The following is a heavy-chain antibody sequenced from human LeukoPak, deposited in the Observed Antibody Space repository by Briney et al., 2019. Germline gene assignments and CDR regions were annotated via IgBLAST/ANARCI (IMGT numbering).Heavy chain of an antibody. CDR1: GFTFSSYS. D-gene: IGHD2-21*01. Sequence: GGSLRLSCAASGFTFSSYSMNWVRQAPGKGLEWVSSISSSSSYIYYADPVKGRFTISRDNSKNTLYLQMNSLRAEDTAVYYCAKTPHIVVVIAILDAFDIWGQGTMVTVSS. V-gene: IGHV3-21*04. CDR3: AKTPHIVVVIAILDAFDI. J-gene: IGHJ3*02. CDR2: ISSSSSYI.